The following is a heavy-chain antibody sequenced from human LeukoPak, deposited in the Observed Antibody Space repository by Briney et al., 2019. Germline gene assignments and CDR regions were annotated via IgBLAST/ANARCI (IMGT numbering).Heavy chain of an antibody. V-gene: IGHV3-21*01. J-gene: IGHJ2*01. Sequence: GRSLRLSCAASGFSFRTYGMHWVRQAPGKGLEWVASINSSSLYLYYADSLRGRFTISRDNAKNSLYLHMNSLRAEDTAVYYCARDGYDIYFDLWGRGTLVTVSS. D-gene: IGHD3-9*01. CDR1: GFSFRTYG. CDR3: ARDGYDIYFDL. CDR2: INSSSLYL.